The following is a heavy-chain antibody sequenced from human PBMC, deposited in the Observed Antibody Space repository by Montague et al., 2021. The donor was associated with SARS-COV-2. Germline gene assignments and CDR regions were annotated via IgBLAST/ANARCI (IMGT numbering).Heavy chain of an antibody. V-gene: IGHV3-30*04. Sequence: SLRLSLSASGFTFSSYAMHWVRQAPGKGLEWVAVISYDGSNKYYADSVKGRFTISRDNSKNTLYLQMSSLRAEDTAVYYCARDRDDYIWGSYENFDYWGQGTLVTVSS. D-gene: IGHD3-16*01. CDR1: GFTFSSYA. CDR2: ISYDGSNK. J-gene: IGHJ4*02. CDR3: ARDRDDYIWGSYENFDY.